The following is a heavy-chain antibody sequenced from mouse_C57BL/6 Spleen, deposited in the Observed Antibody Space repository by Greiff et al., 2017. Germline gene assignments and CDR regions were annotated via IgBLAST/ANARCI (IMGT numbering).Heavy chain of an antibody. V-gene: IGHV3-6*01. CDR3: AREGTGNGYIDY. CDR1: GYSITSGYY. Sequence: DVKLQESGPGLVKPSQSLSLTCSVTGYSITSGYYWNWIRQFPGNKLEWMGYISYDGSNNYNPSLKNRVSITRDTSKNQFFLKLNSVTTEDTATYYCAREGTGNGYIDYWGQGTTLTVSS. CDR2: ISYDGSN. D-gene: IGHD3-3*01. J-gene: IGHJ2*01.